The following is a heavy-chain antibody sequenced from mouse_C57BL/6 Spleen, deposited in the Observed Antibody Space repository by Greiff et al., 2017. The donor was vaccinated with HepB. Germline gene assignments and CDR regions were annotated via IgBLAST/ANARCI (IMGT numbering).Heavy chain of an antibody. CDR2: ISDGGSYT. CDR3: ARGHYYGSSYDYFDY. D-gene: IGHD1-1*01. Sequence: EVKLVESGGGLVKPGGSLKLSCAASGFTFSSYAMSWVRQTPEKRLEWVATISDGGSYTYYPDNVKGRFTISRDNAKNHLYLQMSHLKSEDTAMYYCARGHYYGSSYDYFDYWGQGTTLTVSS. J-gene: IGHJ2*01. CDR1: GFTFSSYA. V-gene: IGHV5-4*03.